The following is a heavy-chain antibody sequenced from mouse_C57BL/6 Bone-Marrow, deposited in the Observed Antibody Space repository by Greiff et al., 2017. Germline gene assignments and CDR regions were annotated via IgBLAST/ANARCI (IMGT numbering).Heavy chain of an antibody. Sequence: DVMLVESGGGLVKPGGSLKLSCAASGFTFSDYGMHWVRQAPEKGLEWVAYISSGSSTIYYADTVKGRFTISRDNAKNTLFLQRTSLRTEDTAMYCCGRRAQAYSFAYWGQGTLVTVSA. CDR1: GFTFSDYG. CDR2: ISSGSSTI. V-gene: IGHV5-17*01. J-gene: IGHJ3*01. D-gene: IGHD2-10*01. CDR3: GRRAQAYSFAY.